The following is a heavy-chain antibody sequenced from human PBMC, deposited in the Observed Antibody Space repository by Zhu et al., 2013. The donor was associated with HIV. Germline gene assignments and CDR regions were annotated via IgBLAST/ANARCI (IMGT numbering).Heavy chain of an antibody. CDR3: ARPRLVGXTRWFDP. D-gene: IGHD1-26*01. Sequence: QVQLVQSGAEVKKPGASVKVSCKASGYTFTSYAMHWVRQAPGQRLEWMGWINAGNGNTKYSQKFQGRVTITRDTSASTAYMELSSLRSEDTAVYYCARPRLVGXTRWFDPGAREPWSPSPQ. CDR2: INAGNGNT. V-gene: IGHV1-3*01. J-gene: IGHJ5*02. CDR1: GYTFTSYA.